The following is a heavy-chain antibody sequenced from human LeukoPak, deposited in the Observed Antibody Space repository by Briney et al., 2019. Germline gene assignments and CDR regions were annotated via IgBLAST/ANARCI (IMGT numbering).Heavy chain of an antibody. CDR2: IYYSVRT. V-gene: IGHV4-59*01. Sequence: SETLSLTCILSGGSPRIVYWSWIRQPPGEGLEWIGYIYYSVRTTYNPSPKSRATIPVTTSKNQSPLNLSSVTAADTPFYYCGRYYGWGSYDYWGQGTLVTVSS. CDR1: GGSPRIVY. J-gene: IGHJ4*02. CDR3: GRYYGWGSYDY. D-gene: IGHD3-10*01.